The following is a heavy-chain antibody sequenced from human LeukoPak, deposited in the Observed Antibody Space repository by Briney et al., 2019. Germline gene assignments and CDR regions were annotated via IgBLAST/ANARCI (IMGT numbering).Heavy chain of an antibody. D-gene: IGHD1-26*01. J-gene: IGHJ4*02. CDR3: ANSGSYNEFDY. CDR2: FDPEDGET. Sequence: GASVKVSCKVSGYTLTELSMHWVRQAPGKGLEWMGGFDPEDGETIYAQKFQGRVTMIEDTSTDTAYMELSSLRSEDTAVYYCANSGSYNEFDYWGQGTLVTVSS. V-gene: IGHV1-24*01. CDR1: GYTLTELS.